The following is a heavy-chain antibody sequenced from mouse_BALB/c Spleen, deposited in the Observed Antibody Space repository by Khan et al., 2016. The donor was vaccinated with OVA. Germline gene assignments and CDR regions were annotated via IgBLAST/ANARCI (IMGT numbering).Heavy chain of an antibody. J-gene: IGHJ1*01. V-gene: IGHV1-9*01. Sequence: QVQLKQSGAELMKPGASVKISCKATGYTFSSYWIEWVKQRPGHGLEWIGEILPGSGNTNCTENFKGKATFTADTSSNTAYMQLSSLTSEDSAVYYCVRYGNHWYFDFWGAGTTVTVSS. CDR1: GYTFSSYW. CDR3: VRYGNHWYFDF. D-gene: IGHD2-1*01. CDR2: ILPGSGNT.